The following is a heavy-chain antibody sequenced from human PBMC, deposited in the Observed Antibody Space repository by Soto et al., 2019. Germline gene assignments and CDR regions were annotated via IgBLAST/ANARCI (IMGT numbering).Heavy chain of an antibody. Sequence: QVQLVQSGAEVKKPGASVKVSCKASGYTFTGYYMHWVRQAPGQGLEWMGWINPNSGGPNYAQKFKGRVTMTRDTSISTAYMGLSRLRSDDTAVYYCARGGSGSYFDSWGQGTLVTVSS. J-gene: IGHJ4*02. CDR1: GYTFTGYY. CDR3: ARGGSGSYFDS. V-gene: IGHV1-2*02. D-gene: IGHD1-26*01. CDR2: INPNSGGP.